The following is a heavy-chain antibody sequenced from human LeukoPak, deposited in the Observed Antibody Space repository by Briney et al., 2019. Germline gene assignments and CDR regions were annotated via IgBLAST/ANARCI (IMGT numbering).Heavy chain of an antibody. CDR3: ARVLGGSYSPYFDY. CDR1: GGSISSDY. J-gene: IGHJ4*02. CDR2: IYYSGST. V-gene: IGHV4-59*01. D-gene: IGHD1-26*01. Sequence: SETLSLTCTVSGGSISSDYWSWIRQPPGKGLEWIGYIYYSGSTTYNPSLKSRVTISVATSKNQFSLRLSSETAADTAVYCRARVLGGSYSPYFDYWGQGTLVTVSS.